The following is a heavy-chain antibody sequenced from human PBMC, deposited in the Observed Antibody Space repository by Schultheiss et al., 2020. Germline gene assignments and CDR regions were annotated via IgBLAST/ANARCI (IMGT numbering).Heavy chain of an antibody. CDR2: ISYDGSNK. Sequence: GGSLRLSCAASGFTFSSYGMHWVRQAPGKGLEWVAVISYDGSNKYYADSVKGRFTISRDNSKNTLYLQMNSLRAEDTAVYYCAKDYWFDPWGQGTLVTVSS. CDR1: GFTFSSYG. J-gene: IGHJ5*02. CDR3: AKDYWFDP. V-gene: IGHV3-30*18.